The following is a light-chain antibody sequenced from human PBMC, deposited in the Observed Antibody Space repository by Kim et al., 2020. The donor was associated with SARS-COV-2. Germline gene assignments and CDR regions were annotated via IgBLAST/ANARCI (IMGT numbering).Light chain of an antibody. CDR3: QQYSNWPLT. J-gene: IGKJ4*02. CDR1: QSVRSN. Sequence: IVMTQSPATLSVSPGESATLSCRASQSVRSNLAWYQQQPGQAPRLLIYGASTRATGIPARFSGSGSGTEFTLTISSLQSEDFAVYYCQQYSNWPLTFGGGTKVDIK. V-gene: IGKV3-15*01. CDR2: GAS.